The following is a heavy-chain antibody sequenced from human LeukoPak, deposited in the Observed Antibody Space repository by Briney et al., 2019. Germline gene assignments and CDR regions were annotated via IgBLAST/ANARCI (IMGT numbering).Heavy chain of an antibody. Sequence: GGSLRPSCAASGFTFSSYSMNWVRQTPGKGLEWVSYISSSGSYIHYADSVKGRFSISRDITKNSLYLQIYSLRTEDTAVYYCARGDSGHFDYWGQGTLVTVSS. CDR3: ARGDSGHFDY. CDR1: GFTFSSYS. V-gene: IGHV3-21*01. J-gene: IGHJ4*02. CDR2: ISSSGSYI. D-gene: IGHD6-19*01.